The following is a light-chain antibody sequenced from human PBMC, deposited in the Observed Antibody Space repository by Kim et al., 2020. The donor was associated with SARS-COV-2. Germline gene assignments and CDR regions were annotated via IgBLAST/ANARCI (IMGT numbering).Light chain of an antibody. J-gene: IGLJ3*02. Sequence: GQRVTISCSGSSSNIGSNYVSWYQQLPGTAPKLLIYRNNQRPSGVPDRFSGSKSGTSASLTISGLRSEDEADYYCAAWDDSLSAWVFGGGTKLTVL. CDR3: AAWDDSLSAWV. CDR2: RNN. V-gene: IGLV1-47*01. CDR1: SSNIGSNY.